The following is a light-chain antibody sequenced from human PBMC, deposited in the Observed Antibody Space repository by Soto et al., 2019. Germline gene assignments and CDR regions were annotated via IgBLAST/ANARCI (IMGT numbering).Light chain of an antibody. V-gene: IGLV2-8*01. CDR2: EVN. Sequence: QSALTQPPSASGSPGQSVTISCTGTSSDVGDYNYVSWYQQHPGKAPKVMIYEVNKRPSGVPDRFSGSKSGNTASLTVSGLQAEDEADYYCSSYAGSNVVFGGGTKVTVL. CDR1: SSDVGDYNY. J-gene: IGLJ2*01. CDR3: SSYAGSNVV.